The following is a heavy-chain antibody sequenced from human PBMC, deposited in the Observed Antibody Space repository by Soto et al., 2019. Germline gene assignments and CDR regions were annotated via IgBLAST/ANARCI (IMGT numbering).Heavy chain of an antibody. CDR3: ARRLMDPSANYAFEL. CDR2: IYYSGSA. Sequence: QLQLQESGPGLVKPSETLSLTCTVSGGSISSSSFFWAWVRQPPGEGLDWIARIYYSGSAYYSPPLKCLVSVDIDTTRSQCSLKLSPATAAAPAVYYCARRLMDPSANYAFELWGPGTMVSVSS. D-gene: IGHD2-2*03. CDR1: GGSISSSSFF. J-gene: IGHJ3*01. V-gene: IGHV4-39*01.